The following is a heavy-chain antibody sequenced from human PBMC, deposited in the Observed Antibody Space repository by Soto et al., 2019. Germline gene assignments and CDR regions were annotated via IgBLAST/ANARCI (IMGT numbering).Heavy chain of an antibody. CDR2: IYYSGST. CDR1: GCSISSSSYY. CDR3: ARQSFRSGYSLGY. D-gene: IGHD3-3*01. J-gene: IGHJ4*02. Sequence: SETLALTCSVSGCSISSSSYYWGWIRQPPGKGLEWIGSIYYSGSTYYNPSLKSRVTISVDRSKNQFSLKLSSVTAADTAVYYCARQSFRSGYSLGYWGQGTLVTVSS. V-gene: IGHV4-39*01.